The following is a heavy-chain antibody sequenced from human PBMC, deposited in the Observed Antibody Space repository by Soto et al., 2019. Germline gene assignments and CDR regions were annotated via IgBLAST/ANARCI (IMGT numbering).Heavy chain of an antibody. CDR1: GFNFSNHW. Sequence: PSGSLRLSCAASGFNFSNHWMHWVRQRPAEGLVWVSRITSDGKSKAYAESVKGRFAISRDNAKNTLCLQMNGLTAEDAAVYYCARESGDWPLNWFDPWGQGTLVTVSS. CDR2: ITSDGKSK. CDR3: ARESGDWPLNWFDP. J-gene: IGHJ5*02. V-gene: IGHV3-74*01. D-gene: IGHD2-21*02.